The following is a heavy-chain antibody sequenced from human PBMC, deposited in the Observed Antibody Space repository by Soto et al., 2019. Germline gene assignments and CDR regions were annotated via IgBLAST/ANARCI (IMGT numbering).Heavy chain of an antibody. V-gene: IGHV4-30-4*01. D-gene: IGHD2-2*01. CDR2: IYYSGST. J-gene: IGHJ5*02. CDR3: ARDGRRVPAAPGFDP. Sequence: PSETLSLTCTVSGGSISSGDYYWSWIRQPPGKGLEWIGYIYYSGSTYYNPSLKSRVTISVDTSKNQFSLKLSSVTAADTAVYYCARDGRRVPAAPGFDPWGQGTLVTV. CDR1: GGSISSGDYY.